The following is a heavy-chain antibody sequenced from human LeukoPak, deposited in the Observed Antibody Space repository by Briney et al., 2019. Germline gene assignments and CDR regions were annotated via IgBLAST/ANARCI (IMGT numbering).Heavy chain of an antibody. CDR2: ISSSSSYI. V-gene: IGHV3-21*01. D-gene: IGHD2-8*01. CDR1: GFTFSSYS. J-gene: IGHJ4*02. CDR3: ARGGPRNFVYYTSFDY. Sequence: GGSLRLSCAASGFTFSSYSMNWFRQAPGKGLEWVSSISSSSSYIYYADSVKGRFTISRDNAKNSLYLQMNSLRAEDTAVYYCARGGPRNFVYYTSFDYWGQGTLVTVSS.